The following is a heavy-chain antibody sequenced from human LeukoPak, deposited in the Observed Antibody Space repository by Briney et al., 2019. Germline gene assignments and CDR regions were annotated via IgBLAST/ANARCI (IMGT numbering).Heavy chain of an antibody. CDR2: INHSGST. CDR3: AIARTLPVWSGYYFDY. D-gene: IGHD3-3*01. CDR1: GGSFSGYY. Sequence: PSETLSLTCAVYGGSFSGYYWSWIRQPPGKGRGGIGEINHSGSTNYNPSLKSPVTISVDTSKHQFSLKLSSVTAAATAVYYCAIARTLPVWSGYYFDYWGQGTLVTVSS. J-gene: IGHJ4*02. V-gene: IGHV4-34*01.